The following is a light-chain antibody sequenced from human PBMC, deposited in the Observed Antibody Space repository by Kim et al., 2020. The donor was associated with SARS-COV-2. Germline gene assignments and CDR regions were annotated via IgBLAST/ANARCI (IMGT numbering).Light chain of an antibody. CDR3: LQDYSYPWT. CDR2: AAS. V-gene: IGKV1-6*01. J-gene: IGKJ1*01. Sequence: AIQLTQSPSSLSASVGDRVIITCRASQGIGSDLGWYQQKPWRAPRLLIYAASTLQSGVSARFSGSGSGTDFTLTISSLQPEDFATYYCLQDYSYPWTSGQGTKVDIK. CDR1: QGIGSD.